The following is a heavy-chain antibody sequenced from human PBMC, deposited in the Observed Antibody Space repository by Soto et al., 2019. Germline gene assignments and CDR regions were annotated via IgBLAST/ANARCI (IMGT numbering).Heavy chain of an antibody. D-gene: IGHD2-2*01. V-gene: IGHV1-18*01. CDR2: ISAYNGNT. J-gene: IGHJ4*02. Sequence: QVQLVQSGAEVKKPGASVKVSCKASGYTFTSYGISWVRQAPGQGLEWMGWISAYNGNTNYAQKLQGRVTMTTDTXXXXXXXXXXXXXXXDTAXXXXXXEDPPSLNWGQGTLVTVSS. CDR3: XXEDPPSLN. CDR1: GYTFTSYG.